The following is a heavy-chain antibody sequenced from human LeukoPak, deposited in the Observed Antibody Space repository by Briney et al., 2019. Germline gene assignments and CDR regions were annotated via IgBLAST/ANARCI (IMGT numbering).Heavy chain of an antibody. CDR2: ISSSSSTI. CDR3: ARDRCSSTSCYNTPNWFDP. V-gene: IGHV3-48*04. Sequence: QPGGSLRLSCAASGFTFSSYSMNWVRQAPGKGLEWVSYISSSSSTIYYADSVKGRFTISRDNAKNSVYLQMNSLRSEDTAFYHCARDRCSSTSCYNTPNWFDPWGQGTLVTVSS. CDR1: GFTFSSYS. D-gene: IGHD2-2*02. J-gene: IGHJ5*02.